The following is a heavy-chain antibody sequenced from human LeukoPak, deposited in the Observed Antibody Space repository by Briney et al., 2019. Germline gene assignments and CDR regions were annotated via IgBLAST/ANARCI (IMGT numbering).Heavy chain of an antibody. Sequence: SVKVSCKPYAYTFTSYGTSWVRQPPGHGSEWMGWIRAYNGNTNYAQKFQGRVTMTRDTSINTAYMELGRERSEDTDVYYCASNPPRTGDFNSWGQGALVSVST. CDR2: IRAYNGNT. D-gene: IGHD7-27*01. V-gene: IGHV1-18*01. CDR3: ASNPPRTGDFNS. CDR1: AYTFTSYG. J-gene: IGHJ4*02.